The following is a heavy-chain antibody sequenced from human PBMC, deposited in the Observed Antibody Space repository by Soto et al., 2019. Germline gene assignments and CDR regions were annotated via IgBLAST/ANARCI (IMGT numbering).Heavy chain of an antibody. J-gene: IGHJ3*02. CDR3: ARDAAVAGMRARAFDI. Sequence: EVQLVESGGGLVKPGGSLRLSCAASGFTFSSYSMNWVRQAPGKGLEWVSSISSSSSYIYYADSVKGRFTISRDNAKNSLYLQMNSLRAEDTAVYYCARDAAVAGMRARAFDIWGQGTMVTVSS. D-gene: IGHD6-19*01. CDR1: GFTFSSYS. CDR2: ISSSSSYI. V-gene: IGHV3-21*01.